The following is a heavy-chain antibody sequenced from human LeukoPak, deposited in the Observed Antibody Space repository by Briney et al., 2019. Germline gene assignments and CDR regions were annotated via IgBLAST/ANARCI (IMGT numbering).Heavy chain of an antibody. D-gene: IGHD3-22*01. V-gene: IGHV3-74*01. J-gene: IGHJ4*02. Sequence: GGSLRLSCAASGNYWMHWVRQAPGKGLVWVSHINSDGSWTSYADSVKGRFTISRDNSKNTLFLQMNSLRAEDTAVYYCVKVFSLGSGYSFDYWGQGTLVTVSS. CDR1: GNYW. CDR2: INSDGSWT. CDR3: VKVFSLGSGYSFDY.